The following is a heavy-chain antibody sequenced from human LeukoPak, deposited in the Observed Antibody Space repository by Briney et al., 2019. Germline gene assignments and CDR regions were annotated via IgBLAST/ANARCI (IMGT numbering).Heavy chain of an antibody. D-gene: IGHD5-24*01. CDR1: GGSISSNY. J-gene: IGHJ4*02. CDR3: ARGDGYNIFPCDF. Sequence: PSETLSLTCTVSGGSISSNYWNWLRQPPGKGLEWIGYFYHSGNTHYNPSLKSRVIISVDTSKNQFSLKLTSVTATDTAVYYCARGDGYNIFPCDFWGQGILVTVSS. V-gene: IGHV4-59*08. CDR2: FYHSGNT.